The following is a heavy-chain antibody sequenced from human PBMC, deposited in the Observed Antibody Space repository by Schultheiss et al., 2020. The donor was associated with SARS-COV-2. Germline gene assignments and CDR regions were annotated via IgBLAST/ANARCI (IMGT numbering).Heavy chain of an antibody. CDR2: ISGSGGST. Sequence: GGSLRLSCAASGFSFLSYAMHWVRQAPGKGLEWVSAISGSGGSTYYADSVKGRFTISRDNSKNTLYLQMNSLRAEDTAVYYCARAATLYSSGWYNYWGQGTLVTVSS. D-gene: IGHD6-19*01. CDR1: GFSFLSYA. CDR3: ARAATLYSSGWYNY. J-gene: IGHJ4*02. V-gene: IGHV3-23*01.